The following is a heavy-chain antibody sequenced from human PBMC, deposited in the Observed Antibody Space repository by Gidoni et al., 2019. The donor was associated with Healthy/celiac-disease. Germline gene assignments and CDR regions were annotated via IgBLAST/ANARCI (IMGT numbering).Heavy chain of an antibody. CDR1: GGTFSSHA. Sequence: QVQLVQSGAEVKKPGYSVKVSCKASGGTFSSHAISWVRQAPGQGLEWMGRIIPILGIANYAQKFQGRVTITADKSTSTAYMGLSSLRSEDTAVYYCARISSGWRYYYYYYGMDVWGQGTTVTVSS. D-gene: IGHD6-19*01. J-gene: IGHJ6*02. CDR3: ARISSGWRYYYYYYGMDV. V-gene: IGHV1-69*04. CDR2: IIPILGIA.